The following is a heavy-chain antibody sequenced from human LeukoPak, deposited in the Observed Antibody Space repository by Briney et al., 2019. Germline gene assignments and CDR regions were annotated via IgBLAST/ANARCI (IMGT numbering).Heavy chain of an antibody. CDR3: ARGPRVRYCSGGSCYGFDY. CDR2: INHSGST. Sequence: SETLSLTCAVYGGSFSGYYWSWIRQPPGKGLEWIGEINHSGSTNYNPSLKSRVTISVDTSKIQFSLKLSSVTAADTAVYYCARGPRVRYCSGGSCYGFDYWGQGTLVTVSS. J-gene: IGHJ4*02. V-gene: IGHV4-34*01. D-gene: IGHD2-15*01. CDR1: GGSFSGYY.